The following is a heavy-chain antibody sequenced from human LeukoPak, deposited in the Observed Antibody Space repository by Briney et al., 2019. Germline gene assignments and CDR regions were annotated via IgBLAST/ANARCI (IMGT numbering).Heavy chain of an antibody. CDR2: IYYSGSA. CDR1: GGSISSGDYY. Sequence: PSQTLSLTCTVSGGSISSGDYYWGWIRQPQGRSLERIVYIYYSGSAYYNPSRKSPLTISVDTPKNQSSLKLSSVTAADTAVYYCARAGRRGLLSKGWYYFDYWGQGTLVTVSS. D-gene: IGHD2/OR15-2a*01. V-gene: IGHV4-30-4*01. CDR3: ARAGRRGLLSKGWYYFDY. J-gene: IGHJ4*02.